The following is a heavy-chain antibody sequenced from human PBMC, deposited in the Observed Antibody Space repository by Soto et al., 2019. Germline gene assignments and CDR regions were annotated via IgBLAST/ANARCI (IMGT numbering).Heavy chain of an antibody. Sequence: LSCAASGLAFRTYAVNWVRQGAGKGLEWISVISGSGSFTHYADAVRGRFTISRDTSQNQLYIQMNNPRGDDTAMYYCTKIPTGSGTSKFDYWGQGIQVTVSS. CDR2: ISGSGSFT. J-gene: IGHJ4*02. D-gene: IGHD3-10*01. V-gene: IGHV3-23*01. CDR1: GLAFRTYA. CDR3: TKIPTGSGTSKFDY.